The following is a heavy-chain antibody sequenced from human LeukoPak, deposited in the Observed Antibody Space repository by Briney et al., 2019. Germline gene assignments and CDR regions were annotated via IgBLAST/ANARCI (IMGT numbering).Heavy chain of an antibody. Sequence: PSETLSLTCTVSGYSISSGYYWGWIRQPPGKGLEWIGSIYHRGSTYYNPSLKSRVTISVDTSKNQFSLKLSSVTAADTAVYYCARDVGVYYYERYYFDYWGQGTLVTVSS. CDR2: IYHRGST. D-gene: IGHD3-22*01. J-gene: IGHJ4*02. CDR3: ARDVGVYYYERYYFDY. V-gene: IGHV4-38-2*02. CDR1: GYSISSGYY.